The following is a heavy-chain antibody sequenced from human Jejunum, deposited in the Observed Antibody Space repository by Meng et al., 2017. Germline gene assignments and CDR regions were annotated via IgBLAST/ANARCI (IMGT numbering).Heavy chain of an antibody. Sequence: QVHRQASGPGLGKPSGTLSLTCEVFGDSISSTNWWDWLRQPPGKGLEWIGEIYHSGRTNFNPSLESRVTISVDESKNQFSLTLNSVTAADTAVYYCARDRFSSGSSNWFDPWGQGTLVTVSS. V-gene: IGHV4-4*02. CDR1: GDSISSTNW. J-gene: IGHJ5*02. CDR2: IYHSGRT. CDR3: ARDRFSSGSSNWFDP. D-gene: IGHD3-10*01.